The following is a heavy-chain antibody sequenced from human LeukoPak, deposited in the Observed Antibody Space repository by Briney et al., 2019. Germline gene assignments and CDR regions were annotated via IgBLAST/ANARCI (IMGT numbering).Heavy chain of an antibody. CDR2: IKQDGSKK. CDR1: GFTLGSYW. Sequence: GGSLRLSCAASGFTLGSYWMSWVRQAPGKGLEWVANIKQDGSKKYYVDSVKGRFTISRDNAKNSLYLQMNSLRAEDTAVYYCARSVVPAAFYYYYYMDVWGKGTTVTVSS. CDR3: ARSVVPAAFYYYYYMDV. J-gene: IGHJ6*03. V-gene: IGHV3-7*01. D-gene: IGHD2-2*01.